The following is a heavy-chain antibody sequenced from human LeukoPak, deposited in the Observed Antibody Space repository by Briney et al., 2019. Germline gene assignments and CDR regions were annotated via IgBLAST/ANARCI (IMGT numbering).Heavy chain of an antibody. D-gene: IGHD3-22*01. CDR1: GYTFTGYA. J-gene: IGHJ4*02. CDR3: ARSKTYYYDDYYFDY. Sequence: ASVKVSCKASGYTFTGYAMHWVRQAPGQRLEWMGWINAGNGNTKYSQKFQGRVTITRDTSASTAYMELSSLRSEDTAVYYCARSKTYYYDDYYFDYWGQGTLVTVSS. V-gene: IGHV1-3*01. CDR2: INAGNGNT.